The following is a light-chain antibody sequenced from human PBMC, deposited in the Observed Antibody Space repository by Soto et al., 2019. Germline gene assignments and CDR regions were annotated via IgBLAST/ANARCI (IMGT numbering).Light chain of an antibody. J-gene: IGKJ3*01. CDR1: QDSNTF. CDR2: ATY. CDR3: QQSHNLPDFT. Sequence: DIQVTQSPPSLSASVGDRVTVTCQASQDSNTFLNCFQQKPGEAPKLLIYATYNLEPGVPSRFSGRQSGTDFILSISSLKPENVGTYYCQQSHNLPDFTFGPGNKVHI. V-gene: IGKV1-33*01.